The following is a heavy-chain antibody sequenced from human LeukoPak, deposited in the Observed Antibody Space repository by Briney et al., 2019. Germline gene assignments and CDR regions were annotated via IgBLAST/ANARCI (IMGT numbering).Heavy chain of an antibody. CDR3: ARYDYLWGRAYYFDY. D-gene: IGHD3-16*01. CDR1: GGSISSYY. Sequence: SETLSLTCTVSGGSISSYYWGWIRQPPGKGLERIGSIYYSGSTFYNPSLKSRVTISIDTSNNRFSLKLSSVTAADTAVYYCARYDYLWGRAYYFDYWGQGTLVTVSS. J-gene: IGHJ4*02. CDR2: IYYSGST. V-gene: IGHV4-39*07.